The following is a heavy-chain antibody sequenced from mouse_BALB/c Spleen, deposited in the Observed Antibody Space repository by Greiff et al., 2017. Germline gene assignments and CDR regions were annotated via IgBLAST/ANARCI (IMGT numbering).Heavy chain of an antibody. D-gene: IGHD2-14*01. Sequence: VKLMESGPGLVQPSQSLSITCTVSGFSLTSYGVHWVRQSPGKGLEWLGVIWSGGSTDYNAAFISRLSISKDNSKSQVFFKMNSLQANDTAIYYCARKGSYYRFSWFAYWGQGTLVTVSA. V-gene: IGHV2-2*02. CDR2: IWSGGST. CDR1: GFSLTSYG. J-gene: IGHJ3*01. CDR3: ARKGSYYRFSWFAY.